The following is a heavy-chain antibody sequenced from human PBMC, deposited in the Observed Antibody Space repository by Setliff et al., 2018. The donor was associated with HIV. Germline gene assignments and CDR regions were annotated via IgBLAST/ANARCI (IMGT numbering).Heavy chain of an antibody. CDR1: GYTFTTYY. D-gene: IGHD3-16*02. CDR3: TRVNRARYFDL. Sequence: ASVKVSCKASGYTFTTYYIHWVRQAPGQGLEWLGVINPSGGSTSYAQKFQGRVTMTRGTSTGTVYMELRSLRSEDTAVYYCTRVNRARYFDLWGRGTLVTVSS. CDR2: INPSGGST. V-gene: IGHV1-46*03. J-gene: IGHJ2*01.